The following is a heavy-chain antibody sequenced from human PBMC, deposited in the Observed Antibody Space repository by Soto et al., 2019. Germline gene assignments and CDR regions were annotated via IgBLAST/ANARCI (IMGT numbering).Heavy chain of an antibody. Sequence: PSETRSVTCIGSGTSISTTAYYWGWIRQPPGKGLEWITSIYYTGMTYYNPSLKSRVTISVDTSKNQFSLKLSSVTAADTAVYYCARYGSGSSVWFDPWGQGTLVTVS. J-gene: IGHJ5*02. CDR2: IYYTGMT. D-gene: IGHD3-10*01. CDR1: GTSISTTAYY. V-gene: IGHV4-39*07. CDR3: ARYGSGSSVWFDP.